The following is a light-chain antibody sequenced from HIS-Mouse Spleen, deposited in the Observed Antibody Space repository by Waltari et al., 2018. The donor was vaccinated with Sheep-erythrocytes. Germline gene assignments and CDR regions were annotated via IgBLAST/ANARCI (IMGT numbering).Light chain of an antibody. CDR2: DVR. CDR3: CSYAGSYNHV. CDR1: SSDVRGYNY. J-gene: IGLJ1*01. V-gene: IGLV2-11*01. Sequence: HSALTQPRSVSGSPGQSVTISCTGTSSDVRGYNYVSWYQQHPGKAPKLMIYDVRKRPSGVPDRFSGSKSGNTASLTISGLQAEDEADYYCCSYAGSYNHVFATGTKVTVL.